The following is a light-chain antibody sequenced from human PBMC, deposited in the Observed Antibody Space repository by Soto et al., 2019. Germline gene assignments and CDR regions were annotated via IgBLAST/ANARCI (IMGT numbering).Light chain of an antibody. CDR3: HQFGDSPHT. CDR2: GTS. J-gene: IGKJ1*01. Sequence: EIVLTQSPGTLSLSPGDRGTLSCRASQSLSVSYIAWYQQRPGQAPRLLIYGTSTRATGIPDRFSGSGSGTDFTLAISRLEPEDFAVYYCHQFGDSPHTFGQGTTVEI. CDR1: QSLSVSY. V-gene: IGKV3-20*01.